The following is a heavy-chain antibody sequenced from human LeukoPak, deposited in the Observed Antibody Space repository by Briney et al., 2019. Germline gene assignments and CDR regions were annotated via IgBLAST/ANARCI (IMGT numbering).Heavy chain of an antibody. J-gene: IGHJ4*02. D-gene: IGHD2-2*01. CDR1: GFTFSGYG. V-gene: IGHV3-30*18. CDR2: VSYDGSNK. Sequence: GGSLRLSCAASGFTFSGYGMHWVRQAPGKGLEWVAVVSYDGSNKYYAASVKGRFTISRVNSKNTLYLQLNSLRAEDTAVYYCAKDGGCSSTTCYSPYYFDYWGQGTLVTVSS. CDR3: AKDGGCSSTTCYSPYYFDY.